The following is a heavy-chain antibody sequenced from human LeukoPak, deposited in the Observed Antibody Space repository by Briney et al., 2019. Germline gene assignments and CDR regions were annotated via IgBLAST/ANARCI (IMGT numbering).Heavy chain of an antibody. V-gene: IGHV3-53*01. CDR3: ATSSFFWSGYYPPYYFDY. CDR2: IYSGGST. J-gene: IGHJ4*02. CDR1: GFTVSSNY. Sequence: GGSLRLSCAASGFTVSSNYMSWVRQAPGKGLEWVSVIYSGGSTYYADSVKGRFTISRDNSKNTLYLQMNSLRAEDTAVYYCATSSFFWSGYYPPYYFDYWGQGTLVTVSS. D-gene: IGHD3-3*01.